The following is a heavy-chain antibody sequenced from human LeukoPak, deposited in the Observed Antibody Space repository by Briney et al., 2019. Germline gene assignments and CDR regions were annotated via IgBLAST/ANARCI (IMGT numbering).Heavy chain of an antibody. Sequence: PGGSLRLSCAASGFTVSSNYMSWVRQAPGKGLEWVSVIYSGGSTYYADSVKGRLTISRDNSKNTLYLQMNSLRAEDTAVYYCASASSGWSNFDYWGQGTLVTVSS. D-gene: IGHD6-19*01. CDR2: IYSGGST. V-gene: IGHV3-53*01. J-gene: IGHJ4*02. CDR3: ASASSGWSNFDY. CDR1: GFTVSSNY.